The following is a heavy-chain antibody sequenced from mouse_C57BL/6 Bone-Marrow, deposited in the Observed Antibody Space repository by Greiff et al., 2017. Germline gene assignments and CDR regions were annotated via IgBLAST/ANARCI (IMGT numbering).Heavy chain of an antibody. Sequence: QVQLQQPGAELVKPGASVKLSCKASGYTFTSYWMHWVKQRPGRGLEWIGRIDPNSGGTKYNEKFKSKVTLTVDKPTSTAYMQLSSLTSEDSAVDYCARVYYYDSSYQYFDVWGTGTTVTVSS. D-gene: IGHD1-1*01. CDR2: IDPNSGGT. CDR1: GYTFTSYW. V-gene: IGHV1-72*01. J-gene: IGHJ1*03. CDR3: ARVYYYDSSYQYFDV.